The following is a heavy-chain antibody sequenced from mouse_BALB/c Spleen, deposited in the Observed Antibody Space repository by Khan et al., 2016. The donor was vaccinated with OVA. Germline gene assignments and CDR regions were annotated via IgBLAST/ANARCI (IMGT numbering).Heavy chain of an antibody. D-gene: IGHD2-1*01. Sequence: QVQLQQPGAELAKPGASVKMSCQASGYSFSTYWMHWIKQRPGQGLEWIGYINPSTGYTEYNQIFKDKATLTADESSSTAFMQLSSLTYADSAFYYCTRRGLYGIFPYWGQGTLVTVSA. CDR2: INPSTGYT. J-gene: IGHJ3*01. CDR3: TRRGLYGIFPY. V-gene: IGHV1-7*01. CDR1: GYSFSTYW.